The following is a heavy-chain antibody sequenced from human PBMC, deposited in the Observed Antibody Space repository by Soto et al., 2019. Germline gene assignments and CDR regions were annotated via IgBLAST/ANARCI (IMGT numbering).Heavy chain of an antibody. CDR2: IIGSGGDT. J-gene: IGHJ4*02. CDR1: GFIFSSYA. Sequence: GGSLRLSCAASGFIFSSYAMGWVRQTPGKGLEWVSAIIGSGGDTYYIDSVKGRFTISRDNSKNTLYLQMNSLRAEDTAVYYCARPDTGSGWSHWGQGTLVTVSS. CDR3: ARPDTGSGWSH. V-gene: IGHV3-23*01. D-gene: IGHD6-19*01.